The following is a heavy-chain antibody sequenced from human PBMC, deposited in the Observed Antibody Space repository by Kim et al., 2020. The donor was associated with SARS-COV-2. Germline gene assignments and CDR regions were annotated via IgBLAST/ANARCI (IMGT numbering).Heavy chain of an antibody. D-gene: IGHD3-10*01. CDR1: GDSVSSNSAA. V-gene: IGHV6-1*01. J-gene: IGHJ3*02. CDR2: TYYRSKWYN. Sequence: SQTLSLTCAISGDSVSSNSAAWNWIRQSPSRGLEWLGRTYYRSKWYNDYAVSVKSRITINPDTSKNQFSLQLNSVTPEDTAVYYCARTTAYYYGSGSSNAFDIWGQGTMVTVSS. CDR3: ARTTAYYYGSGSSNAFDI.